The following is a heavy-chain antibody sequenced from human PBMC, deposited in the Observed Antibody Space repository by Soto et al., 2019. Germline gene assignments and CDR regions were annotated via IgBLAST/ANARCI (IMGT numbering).Heavy chain of an antibody. CDR1: GFTFSSYG. CDR3: ARDPLPPYYFDY. V-gene: IGHV3-33*01. J-gene: IGHJ4*02. CDR2: IWYDGSNK. Sequence: GGSLRLSCAASGFTFSSYGMHWVRQAPGKGLEWVAVIWYDGSNKYYADSVKGRFTISRDNSKNTLYLQMNSLRAEDTAVYYCARDPLPPYYFDYWGQGTLVTVSS.